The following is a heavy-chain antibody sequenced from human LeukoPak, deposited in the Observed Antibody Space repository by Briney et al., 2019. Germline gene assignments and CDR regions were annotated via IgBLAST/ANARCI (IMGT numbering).Heavy chain of an antibody. D-gene: IGHD3-10*01. Sequence: GGSLRLSCAASGFTFRGYAMSWVRQAPGKGREWFSAISGSGGSTYYADSVKGRFTISRDNSKNTLYLQMNSLRAEDTAVYYCARDRLWLGGSYYGMDVWGQGTTVTVSS. CDR1: GFTFRGYA. V-gene: IGHV3-23*01. J-gene: IGHJ6*02. CDR3: ARDRLWLGGSYYGMDV. CDR2: ISGSGGST.